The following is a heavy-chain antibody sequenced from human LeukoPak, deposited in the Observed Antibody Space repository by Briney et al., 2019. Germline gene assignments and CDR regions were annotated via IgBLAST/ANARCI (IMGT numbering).Heavy chain of an antibody. CDR3: ARWYYDILTGYYWFDP. Sequence: GGSLRLSCAASGFTFSSYGMHWVRQAPGKGLEWVAVISYDGSNKYYADSVKGRFTISRDNSKNTLYLQMNSLRAEDTAVYYCARWYYDILTGYYWFDPWGQGTLVTVSS. CDR2: ISYDGSNK. D-gene: IGHD3-9*01. J-gene: IGHJ5*02. CDR1: GFTFSSYG. V-gene: IGHV3-30*03.